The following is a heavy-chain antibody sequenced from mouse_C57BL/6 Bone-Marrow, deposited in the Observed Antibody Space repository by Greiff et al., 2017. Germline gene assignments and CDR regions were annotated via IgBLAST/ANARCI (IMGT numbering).Heavy chain of an antibody. V-gene: IGHV1-50*01. Sequence: QVQLQQPGAELVKPGASVKLSCKASGYTFTSYWMQWVKQRPGQGLEWIGEIDPSDSYTNYNQKFKGKATLTVDTSSSTADMQLSSLTSEDSAVYYCAKDDYDVAYWGQGTLVTVSA. CDR2: IDPSDSYT. CDR1: GYTFTSYW. CDR3: AKDDYDVAY. D-gene: IGHD2-4*01. J-gene: IGHJ3*01.